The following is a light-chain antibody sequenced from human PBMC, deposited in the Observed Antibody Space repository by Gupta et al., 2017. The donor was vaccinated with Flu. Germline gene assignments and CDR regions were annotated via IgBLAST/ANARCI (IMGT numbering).Light chain of an antibody. CDR2: AAS. J-gene: IGKJ5*01. CDR3: QQRDSLPIT. Sequence: DIQMTQSPSSLSASVGDRVTITCRASQSINTYLEWYLQKPGKPPKFLIYAASNLQSGVPSRFSGSGSGTDFTLTISRLQPEDFATYYCQQRDSLPITFGQGTRLEIK. CDR1: QSINTY. V-gene: IGKV1-39*01.